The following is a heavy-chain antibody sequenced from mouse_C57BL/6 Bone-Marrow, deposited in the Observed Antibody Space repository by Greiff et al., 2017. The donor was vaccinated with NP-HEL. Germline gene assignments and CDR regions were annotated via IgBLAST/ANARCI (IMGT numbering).Heavy chain of an antibody. V-gene: IGHV1-81*01. CDR2: IYPRSGNT. Sequence: VQLKQSGAELARPGASVKLSCKASGYTFTSYGISWVKQRTGQGLEWIGEIYPRSGNTYYNEKFKGKATLTADKSSSTAYMELRSLTSEDSAVYFCARYLVYAMDYWGQGTSVTVSS. D-gene: IGHD1-1*02. J-gene: IGHJ4*01. CDR1: GYTFTSYG. CDR3: ARYLVYAMDY.